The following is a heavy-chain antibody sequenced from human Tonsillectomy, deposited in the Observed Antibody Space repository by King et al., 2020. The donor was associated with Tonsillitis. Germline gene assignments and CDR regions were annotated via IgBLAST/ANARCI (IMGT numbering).Heavy chain of an antibody. D-gene: IGHD2-2*01. Sequence: VQLVESGGALVQPGRSLRLSCTASGFTFGDYAMTWFRQAPGKGLEWVGFIRSKAYGGTTEYAASVKGKFTISRDESKSIAYLQMNSLKTEDTAVYYCTRLWANGYRYYCNNTSCYSTHDAFDVWGQGTMVTVSS. CDR3: TRLWANGYRYYCNNTSCYSTHDAFDV. CDR2: IRSKAYGGTT. CDR1: GFTFGDYA. J-gene: IGHJ3*01. V-gene: IGHV3-49*03.